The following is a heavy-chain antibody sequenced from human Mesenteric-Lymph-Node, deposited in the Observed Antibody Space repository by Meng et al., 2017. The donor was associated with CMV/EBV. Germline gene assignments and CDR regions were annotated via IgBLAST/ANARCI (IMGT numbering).Heavy chain of an antibody. D-gene: IGHD3-10*01. V-gene: IGHV3-30-3*01. CDR2: LSYDGGYG. CDR1: GFTFSAHA. Sequence: LSLTCVASGFTFSAHALHWVRQAPGKGLEWVAALSYDGGYGYYADSVKGRFTISRDNSKNTLFLQMNSLRAEDTAVYYCARYLGYGSGSPPRYYYYGMDVWGQGTTVTVSS. CDR3: ARYLGYGSGSPPRYYYYGMDV. J-gene: IGHJ6*02.